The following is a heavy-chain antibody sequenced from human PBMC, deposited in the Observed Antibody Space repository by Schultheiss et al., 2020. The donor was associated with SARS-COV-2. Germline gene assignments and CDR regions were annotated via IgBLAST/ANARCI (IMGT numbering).Heavy chain of an antibody. D-gene: IGHD2-2*01. J-gene: IGHJ4*02. V-gene: IGHV3-23*01. CDR2: ISGSGGST. Sequence: GGSLRLSCAASGFTFSSYSMNWVRQATGKGLEWVSAISGSGGSTYYADSVKGRFTISRDNSKNTLYLQMNSLRDEDTAVYYCARGDVVPAGTVDYWGQGTLVTVSS. CDR1: GFTFSSYS. CDR3: ARGDVVPAGTVDY.